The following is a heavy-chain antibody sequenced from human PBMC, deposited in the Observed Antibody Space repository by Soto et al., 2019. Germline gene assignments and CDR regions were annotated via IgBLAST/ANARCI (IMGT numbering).Heavy chain of an antibody. Sequence: QVQLQESGPGLVKPSQTLSLTCTVSGGSISSGGYYWRLFRQQPGKGREGIGSIYYSGGTYYKPSLKSRVTTSVDTSKNQCSLKLSSGTAADTAVYYCATSPSGWFDPWGQGTLVTVSS. CDR1: GGSISSGGYY. J-gene: IGHJ5*02. V-gene: IGHV4-31*03. CDR3: ATSPSGWFDP. D-gene: IGHD3-10*01. CDR2: IYYSGGT.